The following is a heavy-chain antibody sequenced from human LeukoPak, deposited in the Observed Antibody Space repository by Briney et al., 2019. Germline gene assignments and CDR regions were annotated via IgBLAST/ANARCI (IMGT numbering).Heavy chain of an antibody. Sequence: SGPTLVNPTQTLTLTCTFSGFSLSTSGMCVSWIRQPPGKALEWLARIDWDDGKYYSTSLKTRLTISKDTSKNQVVLTMTNMDPVDTATYYCARTEDYYDSSGSYYYYMDVWGKGTTVTVSS. D-gene: IGHD3-22*01. CDR2: IDWDDGK. CDR3: ARTEDYYDSSGSYYYYMDV. J-gene: IGHJ6*03. V-gene: IGHV2-70*11. CDR1: GFSLSTSGMC.